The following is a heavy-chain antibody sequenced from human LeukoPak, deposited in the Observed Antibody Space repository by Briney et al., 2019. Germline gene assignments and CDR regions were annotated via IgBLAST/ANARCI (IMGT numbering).Heavy chain of an antibody. CDR2: INAGNGNT. J-gene: IGHJ6*02. V-gene: IGHV1-3*01. CDR3: ASALREGSSTSAIGYDGMDV. D-gene: IGHD2-2*01. CDR1: GYTFTSYA. Sequence: ASVKVSCKASGYTFTSYAMHWVRQAPGQRLEWMGWINAGNGNTKYSQKFQGRVTITRDTSASTAYMELSSLRSEDTAVYYCASALREGSSTSAIGYDGMDVWGQGTTVTVSS.